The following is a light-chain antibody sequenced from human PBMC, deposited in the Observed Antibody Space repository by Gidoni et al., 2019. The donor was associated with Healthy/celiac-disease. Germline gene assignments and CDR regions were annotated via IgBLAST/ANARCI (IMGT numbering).Light chain of an antibody. Sequence: LSLSPGERATLSCRASQRVSRSYLAWYQQKPGQAPRLLIYGASSRATGIPDRFSGSGSGTDFTLTISRLELEDFAVYYCQQYGSSPLTFGQGTKVGNQT. CDR3: QQYGSSPLT. V-gene: IGKV3-20*01. CDR1: QRVSRSY. J-gene: IGKJ1*01. CDR2: GAS.